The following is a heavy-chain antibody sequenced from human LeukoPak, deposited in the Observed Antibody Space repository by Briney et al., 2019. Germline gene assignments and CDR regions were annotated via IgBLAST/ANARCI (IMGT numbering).Heavy chain of an antibody. CDR3: ARDRDYSYYNGMDV. CDR1: GFTFSSYG. CDR2: ISYDGSNK. Sequence: GGSLRLSCAASGFTFSSYGMHWVRQAPGKGLEWVAVISYDGSNKYYADSVKGRFTISRDNSKNTLFLQMNSLRGEDTAVYYCARDRDYSYYNGMDVWGQGTTVIVSS. V-gene: IGHV3-30*03. D-gene: IGHD4-11*01. J-gene: IGHJ6*02.